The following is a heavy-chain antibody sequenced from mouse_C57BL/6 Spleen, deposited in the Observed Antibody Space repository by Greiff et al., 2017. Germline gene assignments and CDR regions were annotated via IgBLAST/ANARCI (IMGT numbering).Heavy chain of an antibody. CDR3: ALGTFSWYFDV. J-gene: IGHJ1*03. D-gene: IGHD2-14*01. CDR2: INPNNGGT. V-gene: IGHV1-18*01. CDR1: GYTFTDYN. Sequence: EVKLVESGPELVKPGASVKIPCKASGYTFTDYNMDWVKQSHGKSLEWIGDINPNNGGTIYNQKFKGKATLTVDKSSSTAYMELRSLTSEDTAVYYCALGTFSWYFDVWGTGTTVTVSS.